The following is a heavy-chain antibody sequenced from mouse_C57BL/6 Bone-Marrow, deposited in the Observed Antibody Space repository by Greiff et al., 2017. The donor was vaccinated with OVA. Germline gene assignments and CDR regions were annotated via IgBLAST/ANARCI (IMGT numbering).Heavy chain of an antibody. Sequence: EVQLPQSGPVLVKPGASVKISCKASGYTFTDYSMNWVQPRHGKGLAGIGVFNPYNGGTNHNQKFKGKATLPVDKSSSTAYMELNSLTSEDSAVYYCARVGSGYVGYWGQGTTLTVSS. CDR2: FNPYNGGT. CDR3: ARVGSGYVGY. J-gene: IGHJ2*01. CDR1: GYTFTDYS. V-gene: IGHV1-19*01. D-gene: IGHD3-2*02.